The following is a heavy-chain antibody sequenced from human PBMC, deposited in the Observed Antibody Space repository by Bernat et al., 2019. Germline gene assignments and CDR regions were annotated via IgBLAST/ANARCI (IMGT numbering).Heavy chain of an antibody. CDR2: IWYDGSNK. CDR3: ARESSDVDTAMSPLLDSMGFDP. Sequence: QVQLVESGGGVVQPGRSLRLSCAASGFTFSSYGMHWVRQAPGKGLEWVAGIWYDGSNKYYADSVKGRFTISRDNSKNTLYLRMNSLRAEDTAVYYCARESSDVDTAMSPLLDSMGFDPWGQGTLVTVSS. CDR1: GFTFSSYG. J-gene: IGHJ5*02. V-gene: IGHV3-33*01. D-gene: IGHD5-18*01.